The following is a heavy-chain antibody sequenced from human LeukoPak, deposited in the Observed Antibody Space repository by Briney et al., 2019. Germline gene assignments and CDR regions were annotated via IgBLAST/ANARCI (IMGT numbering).Heavy chain of an antibody. CDR3: ARDTAMVVDY. Sequence: GGSLRLSCAASGFTFSSYEMNWVRQAPGKGLEWVAVISYDGSNKYYADSVKGRFTISRDNSKNTLYLQMNSLRAEDTAVYYCARDTAMVVDYWGQGTLVTVSS. CDR2: ISYDGSNK. J-gene: IGHJ4*02. D-gene: IGHD5-18*01. CDR1: GFTFSSYE. V-gene: IGHV3-30*04.